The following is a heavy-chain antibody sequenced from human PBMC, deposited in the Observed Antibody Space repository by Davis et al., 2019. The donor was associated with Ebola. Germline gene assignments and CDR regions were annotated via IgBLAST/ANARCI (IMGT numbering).Heavy chain of an antibody. V-gene: IGHV3-33*05. CDR1: GFIFNDYG. D-gene: IGHD6-19*01. CDR3: ARVRGYSSGWPDY. J-gene: IGHJ4*02. CDR2: ISYDGSNK. Sequence: GESLKISCAASGFIFNDYGMHWVRQAPGKGLEWVAVISYDGSNKYYADPVKGRFTISRDNSKNTLYLQMNSLRAEDTAVYYCARVRGYSSGWPDYWGQGTLVTVSS.